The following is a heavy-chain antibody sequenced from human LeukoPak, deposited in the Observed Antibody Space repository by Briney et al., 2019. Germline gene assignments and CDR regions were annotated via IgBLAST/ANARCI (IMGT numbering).Heavy chain of an antibody. CDR1: GDSISSGGHY. V-gene: IGHV4-39*07. CDR2: IYFSGDT. J-gene: IGHJ4*02. Sequence: SETLSLTCTVSGDSISSGGHYWGWIRQTPVRRLEWIGDIYFSGDTSYNPSLKSRLTMSVDTSKNQLFLNLDSVTAADTGVYYCARDSGFWLYWGQGTLVTVSS. CDR3: ARDSGFWLY. D-gene: IGHD3-22*01.